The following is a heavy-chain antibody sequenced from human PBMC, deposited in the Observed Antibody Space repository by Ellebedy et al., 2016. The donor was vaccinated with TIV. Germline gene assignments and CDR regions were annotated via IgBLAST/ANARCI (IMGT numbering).Heavy chain of an antibody. CDR3: ARVYSDSTGFYFFDQ. Sequence: LSLTCAASGFTFDDYDMSWVRLVPGKGLEWVAGIKWNGGRTQFADSVRGRFSISRDNARNSLHLQMNSLRVEDTALYYCARVYSDSTGFYFFDQWGQGARVTVS. CDR2: IKWNGGRT. J-gene: IGHJ4*02. D-gene: IGHD3-22*01. CDR1: GFTFDDYD. V-gene: IGHV3-20*04.